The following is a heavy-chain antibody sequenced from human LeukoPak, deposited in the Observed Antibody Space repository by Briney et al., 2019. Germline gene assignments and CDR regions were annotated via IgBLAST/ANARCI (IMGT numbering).Heavy chain of an antibody. Sequence: SETLSLTCAVYGGSFSGYYWSWIRQPPGKGLEWIGEINHSGSTNYNPSLKSRVTISVDTSKNQFSLKLSSVTAADTAVYYCARHRKGRPIWLVRGVPPDYWGQGTLVTVSS. D-gene: IGHD3-10*01. V-gene: IGHV4-34*01. CDR2: INHSGST. CDR3: ARHRKGRPIWLVRGVPPDY. CDR1: GGSFSGYY. J-gene: IGHJ4*02.